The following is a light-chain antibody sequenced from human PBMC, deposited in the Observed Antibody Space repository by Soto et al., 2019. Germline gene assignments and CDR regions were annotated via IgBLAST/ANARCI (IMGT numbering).Light chain of an antibody. CDR2: GAS. CDR1: QSVTSSY. Sequence: EIVLTQSPGTLSLSPGERATLSCRASQSVTSSYLAWYQQKPGQAPRRLIYGASIRATGIPDRFSGSGPGTDFTLTISRLEPEDFALYFCQQYHSSPLTFGQGTKVDIK. V-gene: IGKV3-20*01. CDR3: QQYHSSPLT. J-gene: IGKJ1*01.